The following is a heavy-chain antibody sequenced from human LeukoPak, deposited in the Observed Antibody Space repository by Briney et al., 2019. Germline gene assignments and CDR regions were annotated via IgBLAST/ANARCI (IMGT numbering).Heavy chain of an antibody. CDR3: AKDIWYYYDSSAXDX. J-gene: IGHJ3*02. CDR2: ISWNSGSI. D-gene: IGHD3-22*01. CDR1: GFTFDDYA. V-gene: IGHV3-9*03. Sequence: PGGSLRLSCAASGFTFDDYAMHWVRQAPGKGLEWVSGISWNSGSIGYEDSVKGRFTISRDNAKNSLYLQMNSLRAEDMALYYCAKDIWYYYDSSAXDXXGQGXXVTV.